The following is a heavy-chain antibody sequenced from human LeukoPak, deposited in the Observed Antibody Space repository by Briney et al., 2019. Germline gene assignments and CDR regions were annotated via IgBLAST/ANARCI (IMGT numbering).Heavy chain of an antibody. CDR3: VHVPRNFPYYFEN. Sequence: SGPTLVNPTQLLTLTYNLSGFLVSTSGVGGARIRQPQVKALEWFALIYANDDKGYSPSLNSSLTITKDTSKNQLILTMTTMDPVDTATYYCVHVPRNFPYYFENWGQGILVTVSS. J-gene: IGHJ4*02. CDR2: IYANDDK. V-gene: IGHV2-5*01. CDR1: GFLVSTSGVG.